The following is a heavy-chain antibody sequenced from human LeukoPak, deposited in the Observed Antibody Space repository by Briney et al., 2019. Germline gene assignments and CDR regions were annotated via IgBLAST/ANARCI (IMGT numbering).Heavy chain of an antibody. CDR2: ISSSGSTI. J-gene: IGHJ5*02. CDR1: GFTFRDYY. Sequence: GGALRLFCSASGFTFRDYYMSWIRQAPGKGLEGVSYISSSGSTIYYADSVKGRFTISRDNAKNSLYLQMNSLRAEDTAVYYCTRGLDNGFDPWGQGTLVTVSS. V-gene: IGHV3-11*01. CDR3: TRGLDNGFDP. D-gene: IGHD2-2*03.